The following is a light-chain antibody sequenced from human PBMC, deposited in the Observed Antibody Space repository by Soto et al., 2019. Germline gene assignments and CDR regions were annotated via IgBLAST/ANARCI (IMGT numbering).Light chain of an antibody. CDR1: QSISSY. CDR2: AAS. CDR3: QQSYCTLST. J-gene: IGKJ1*01. Sequence: DIQMTQSPSSLSASVGDRVTITCRASQSISSYLNWYQQKPGKAPKLLIYAASSLHSGVPSRFSGSGSGTDFTLTSSSLQPEGFATYYCQQSYCTLSTCGQGTKVEIK. V-gene: IGKV1-39*01.